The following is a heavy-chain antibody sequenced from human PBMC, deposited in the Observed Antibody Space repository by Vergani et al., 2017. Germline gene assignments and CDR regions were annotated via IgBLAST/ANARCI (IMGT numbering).Heavy chain of an antibody. V-gene: IGHV3-21*01. CDR2: ISSSSSYI. Sequence: EVQLLESGGGLVQPGGSLRLSCAASGFTFSSYAMSWVRQAPGKGLEWVSSISSSSSYIYYADSVKGRFTISRDNAKNSLYLQMNSLRAEDTAVYYCARRSVVRGVIITYGMDVWGQGTTVTVSS. J-gene: IGHJ6*02. CDR1: GFTFSSYA. D-gene: IGHD3-10*01. CDR3: ARRSVVRGVIITYGMDV.